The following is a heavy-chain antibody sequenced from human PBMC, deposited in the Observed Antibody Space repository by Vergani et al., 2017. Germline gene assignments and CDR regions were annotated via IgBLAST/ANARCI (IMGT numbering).Heavy chain of an antibody. J-gene: IGHJ6*02. CDR1: GYTFTGYY. D-gene: IGHD3-16*02. Sequence: QVQLVQSGAEVKKPGASVKVSCKASGYTFTGYYMHWVRQAPGQGLEWMGWINPNSGGTNYAQKFQGRVTMTRDTSISTAYMELSRLRYDDTAVYYCAREVITFGGVIDPRGGMDVWGQGTTVTVSS. V-gene: IGHV1-2*02. CDR2: INPNSGGT. CDR3: AREVITFGGVIDPRGGMDV.